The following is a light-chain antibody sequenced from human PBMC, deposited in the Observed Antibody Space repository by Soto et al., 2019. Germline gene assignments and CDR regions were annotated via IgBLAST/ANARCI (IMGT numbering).Light chain of an antibody. V-gene: IGLV2-14*01. J-gene: IGLJ1*01. CDR2: DVS. CDR1: SSDVGGYNY. Sequence: QSVLTQPSSLTGFPGQSITISCTGTSSDVGGYNYVSWYQQHPGKAPKFMIYDVSNRPSGVSNRFSGSKSGNTASLTISGLQAEDEADYYCCSYTTSNTRQIVFGTGTKVTVL. CDR3: CSYTTSNTRQIV.